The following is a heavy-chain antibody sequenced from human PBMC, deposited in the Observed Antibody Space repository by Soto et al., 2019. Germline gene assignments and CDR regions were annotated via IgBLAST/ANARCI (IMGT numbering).Heavy chain of an antibody. J-gene: IGHJ4*02. Sequence: SETLSLTCTVSGGSISSYYWSWIRQPPGKGLEWIGYIYYSGSTNYNPSLKSRVTISVDTSKNQFSLKLSSVTAADTAVYYCARHGVAAAGTLARFDYWGQGTLVTVSS. CDR2: IYYSGST. V-gene: IGHV4-59*08. CDR3: ARHGVAAAGTLARFDY. CDR1: GGSISSYY. D-gene: IGHD6-13*01.